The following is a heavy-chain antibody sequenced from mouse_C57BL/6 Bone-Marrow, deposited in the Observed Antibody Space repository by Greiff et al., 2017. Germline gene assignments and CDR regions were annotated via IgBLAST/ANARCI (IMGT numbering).Heavy chain of an antibody. CDR2: LWSGGST. V-gene: IGHV2-2*01. CDR1: GFSLTSYG. Sequence: QVQLQQSGPGLVQPSQSLSITCTVSGFSLTSYGVHWVRQSPGKGLAWLGVLWSGGSTDYTAALKSRLSISKANPKSQDFFKMNSLQTDNTAIYDWARSGPWFSYWGQVTLGTVSA. CDR3: ARSGPWFSY. J-gene: IGHJ3*01.